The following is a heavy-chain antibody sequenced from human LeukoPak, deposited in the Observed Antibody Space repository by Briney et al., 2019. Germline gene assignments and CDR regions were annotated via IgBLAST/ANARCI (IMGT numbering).Heavy chain of an antibody. CDR1: GGSISSSSYY. Sequence: SETLSLTCTVSGGSISSSSYYWGWIRQPAGKGLEWIGSIYYSGSTYYNPSLKSRVTISVDTSKNQFSLKLSSVTAADTAVYYCARDKRPGFWFDPWGQGTLVTVSS. CDR3: ARDKRPGFWFDP. V-gene: IGHV4-39*07. J-gene: IGHJ5*02. CDR2: IYYSGST. D-gene: IGHD3-10*01.